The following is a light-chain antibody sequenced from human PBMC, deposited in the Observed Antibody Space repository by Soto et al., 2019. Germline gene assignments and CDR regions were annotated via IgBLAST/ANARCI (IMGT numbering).Light chain of an antibody. CDR1: QSVNAN. J-gene: IGKJ1*01. CDR3: QQYNTWRWT. Sequence: EVVMTQSPATLSVSPGERATLSCRASQSVNANLAWYQQKPGQAPRLLIHGASNRATGIPARFSGSGFGTEFILTISRLQSEDFAVYYCQQYNTWRWTFGQGTKVEI. CDR2: GAS. V-gene: IGKV3-15*01.